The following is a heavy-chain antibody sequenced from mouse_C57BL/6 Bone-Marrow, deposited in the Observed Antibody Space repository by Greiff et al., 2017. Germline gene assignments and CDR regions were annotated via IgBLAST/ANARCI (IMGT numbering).Heavy chain of an antibody. Sequence: DVKLVESGPGLVKPSQSLSLTCSVTGYSITSGYYWNWIRQFPGNQLEWMGYISYDGSNNYNPSLKNRISITRDTSKNQFFLKLNSVTTEDTATYYCAREGNYYGRGYWGQGTLVTVSA. J-gene: IGHJ3*01. CDR2: ISYDGSN. D-gene: IGHD1-1*01. CDR1: GYSITSGYY. CDR3: AREGNYYGRGY. V-gene: IGHV3-6*01.